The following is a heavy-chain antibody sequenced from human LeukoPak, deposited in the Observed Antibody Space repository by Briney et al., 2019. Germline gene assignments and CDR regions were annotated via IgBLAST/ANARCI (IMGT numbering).Heavy chain of an antibody. D-gene: IGHD2-21*01. CDR1: GFTLSSYA. CDR3: AGDPLGDSTYYFDY. Sequence: PGGSLRLSCAASGFTLSSYAMHWVRQAPGKGLEWVAVISYDGSNKYYADSVKGRFTISRDNSKNTLYLQMNSLRAEDTAVYYCAGDPLGDSTYYFDYWGQGTLVTVSS. CDR2: ISYDGSNK. J-gene: IGHJ4*02. V-gene: IGHV3-30*04.